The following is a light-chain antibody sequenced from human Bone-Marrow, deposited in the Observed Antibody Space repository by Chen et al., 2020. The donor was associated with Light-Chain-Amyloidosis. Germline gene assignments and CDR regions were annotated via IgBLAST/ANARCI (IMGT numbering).Light chain of an antibody. J-gene: IGKJ4*01. Sequence: DIGLTQSPSSLSASVGDTVTISCRTSQSIPSYLSWYQQKPGRAPDLLIYAASSLQSGVPSRFSGSGFGTDFTLTISNLQPEDFATYYCQQSDSSPLTFGGGTKVEIK. CDR2: AAS. CDR3: QQSDSSPLT. CDR1: QSIPSY. V-gene: IGKV1-39*01.